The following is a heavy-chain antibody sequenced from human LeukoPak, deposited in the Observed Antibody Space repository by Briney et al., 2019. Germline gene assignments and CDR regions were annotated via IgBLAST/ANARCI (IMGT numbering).Heavy chain of an antibody. CDR3: ARVDTAIALDY. CDR2: INPSGGST. CDR1: GYTFTGYY. D-gene: IGHD5-18*01. V-gene: IGHV1-46*01. J-gene: IGHJ4*02. Sequence: ASVKVSCKASGYTFTGYYMHWVRQAPGQGLEWMGIINPSGGSTSYAQKFQGRVTMTRDTSTSTVYMELSSLRSEDTAVYYCARVDTAIALDYWGQGTLVTVSS.